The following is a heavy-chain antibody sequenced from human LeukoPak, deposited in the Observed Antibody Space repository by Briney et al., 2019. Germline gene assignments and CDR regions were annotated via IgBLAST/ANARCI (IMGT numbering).Heavy chain of an antibody. CDR2: ISSSGSTI. V-gene: IGHV3-11*04. J-gene: IGHJ6*03. CDR1: GFTFSDYY. CDR3: ARDQNSYGYSYYYYYMDV. Sequence: GGSLRLSCAASGFTFSDYYMSWIRQAPGKGLEWVSYISSSGSTIYYADSVKGRFTISRDNAKNSLYLQMNSLRAEDTAVYYCARDQNSYGYSYYYYYMDVWGKGTTVTVSS. D-gene: IGHD5-18*01.